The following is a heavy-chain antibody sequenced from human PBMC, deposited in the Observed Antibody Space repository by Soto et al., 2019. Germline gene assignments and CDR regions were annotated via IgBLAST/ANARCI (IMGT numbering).Heavy chain of an antibody. D-gene: IGHD6-25*01. CDR2: INPSGGST. J-gene: IGHJ4*02. V-gene: IGHV1-46*01. CDR1: GYTFTSYY. Sequence: ASVKVSCKASGYTFTSYYMHWVRQAPGQGLEWMGIINPSGGSTSYAQKFQGRVTMTRDTSMSTVYMELTGLKSDDTAIFYCTRSNFNSGWLQLQFDSWGQGSLVTVSS. CDR3: TRSNFNSGWLQLQFDS.